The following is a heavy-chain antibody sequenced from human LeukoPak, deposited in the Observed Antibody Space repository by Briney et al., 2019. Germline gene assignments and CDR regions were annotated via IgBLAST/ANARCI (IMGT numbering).Heavy chain of an antibody. V-gene: IGHV3-23*01. Sequence: GGSLRLSCAASGFTFNNYAMNWVRQAPGKGLEWVSGISGSGGSTYYADSVKGRFTISRDNSQNTLYLQMNSLRAEDTAVYYCAKPKESYYYYYYMDVWGKGTTVAVSS. D-gene: IGHD3-10*01. J-gene: IGHJ6*03. CDR2: ISGSGGST. CDR1: GFTFNNYA. CDR3: AKPKESYYYYYYMDV.